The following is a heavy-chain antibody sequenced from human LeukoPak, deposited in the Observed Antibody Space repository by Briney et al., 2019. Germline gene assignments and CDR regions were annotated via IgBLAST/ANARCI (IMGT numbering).Heavy chain of an antibody. J-gene: IGHJ4*02. D-gene: IGHD6-19*01. CDR2: SYRSSSGETT. V-gene: IGHV3-15*01. CDR3: TTYSSGSCPF. Sequence: GGSLRLSCAASGITFSNAWRTWVRQAPGKGGEGVGRSYRSSSGETTDYGAPVKGRFTMSTDDSKNTLYMQMNSLKTEDTAVYYCTTYSSGSCPFWGQGTLVTVSS. CDR1: GITFSNAW.